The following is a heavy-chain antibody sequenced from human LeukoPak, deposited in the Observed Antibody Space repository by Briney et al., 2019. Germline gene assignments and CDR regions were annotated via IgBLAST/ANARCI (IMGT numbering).Heavy chain of an antibody. Sequence: SGTLSLTSAVSGGSISSSNWWSWVRQPPGKXXXXIGEIYHSGSTNYNPSLKSRVTISLDKPKNQFSLRLSSVTAADTAVYYCARKSSSWYGLMNYWGQGTLVTVSS. D-gene: IGHD6-13*01. CDR2: IYHSGST. CDR1: GGSISSSNW. CDR3: ARKSSSWYGLMNY. V-gene: IGHV4-4*02. J-gene: IGHJ4*02.